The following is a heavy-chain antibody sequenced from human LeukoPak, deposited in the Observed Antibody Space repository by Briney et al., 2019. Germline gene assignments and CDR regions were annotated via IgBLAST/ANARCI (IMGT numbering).Heavy chain of an antibody. CDR2: INPNSGGT. CDR1: GYTFTGYY. V-gene: IGHV1-2*02. Sequence: GASVKVSCKASGYTFTGYYMHWVRQAPGQGLEWMGWINPNSGGTNYAQKFQGRVTMTRETSISTAYMELSRLRSDDTAVYYCARDRRGTDIAFDYWGQGTLVTVSA. J-gene: IGHJ4*02. CDR3: ARDRRGTDIAFDY. D-gene: IGHD1-1*01.